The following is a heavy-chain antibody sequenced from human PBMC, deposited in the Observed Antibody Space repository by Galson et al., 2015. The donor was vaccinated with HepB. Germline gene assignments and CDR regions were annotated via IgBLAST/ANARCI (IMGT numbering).Heavy chain of an antibody. CDR2: ISYDGSNK. CDR1: GFTFSSYA. J-gene: IGHJ6*03. D-gene: IGHD2-2*02. Sequence: SLRLSCAASGFTFSSYAMHWVRQAPGKGLEWVAVISYDGSNKYYADSVKGRFTISRDNSKNTLYLQMNSLRAEDTAVYYCASPGYCSSTSCYIDYYYMDVWGKGTTVTVSS. CDR3: ASPGYCSSTSCYIDYYYMDV. V-gene: IGHV3-30-3*01.